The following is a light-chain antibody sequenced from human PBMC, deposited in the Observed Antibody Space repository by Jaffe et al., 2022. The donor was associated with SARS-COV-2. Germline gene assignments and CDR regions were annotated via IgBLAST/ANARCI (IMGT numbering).Light chain of an antibody. J-gene: IGKJ1*01. Sequence: DIVMTQSPDSLAVSLGERATINCKSSQSVLLRDNENYLGWYQKKPGQSPKLLIYWASIRESGVPDRFSGSGSGTDFTLTISSLQAEDVAVYYCLQYSTFPRTFGQGTKVEIK. CDR1: QSVLLRDNENY. V-gene: IGKV4-1*01. CDR3: LQYSTFPRT. CDR2: WAS.